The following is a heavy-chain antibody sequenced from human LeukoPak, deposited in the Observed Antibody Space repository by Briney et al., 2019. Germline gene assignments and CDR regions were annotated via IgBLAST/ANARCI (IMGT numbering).Heavy chain of an antibody. V-gene: IGHV1-46*01. D-gene: IGHD3-22*01. J-gene: IGHJ4*02. CDR1: GYTFTSYY. CDR2: INPSGGST. CDR3: ARDGPLYYYDSSGYLFDY. Sequence: ASGRVSCKASGYTFTSYYMHWVGQAPGQGVEWMGLINPSGGSTSYAQKFQGRVTMPRDMSTSTVYMQLSSLRSEDTAVYYCARDGPLYYYDSSGYLFDYWGQGTLVTVSS.